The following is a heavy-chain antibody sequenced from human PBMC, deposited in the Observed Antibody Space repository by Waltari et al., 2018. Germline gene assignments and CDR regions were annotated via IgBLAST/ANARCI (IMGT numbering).Heavy chain of an antibody. D-gene: IGHD6-13*01. CDR2: IYPYNGNT. CDR3: ARDDVDSSNFGGF. V-gene: IGHV1-18*01. CDR1: GYIFSNSG. Sequence: QLVQSGAEVKKPGASVKVSCKASGYIFSNSGITWVRKAPGQGLEWMGWIYPYNGNTKYEQNLQGRVTMTTDTSTTTAYMEIRSLRSDDTAIYYCARDDVDSSNFGGFWGQGTLVTVSS. J-gene: IGHJ4*02.